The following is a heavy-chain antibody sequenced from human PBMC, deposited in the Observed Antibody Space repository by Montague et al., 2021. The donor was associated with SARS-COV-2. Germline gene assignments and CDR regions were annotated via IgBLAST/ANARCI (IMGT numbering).Heavy chain of an antibody. D-gene: IGHD3-3*01. CDR1: GSSISSVSYY. V-gene: IGHV4-39*01. CDR2: IYYSGST. Sequence: SETLSLTCTVSGSSISSVSYYWGWIRQPPGKGLEWIGCIYYSGSTYYNPSLKSRVAMSVDTSKNQFSLKLSSVTAADTAVYYCARHAGRGKCFGGIIIDDAFDIWGQGTMVTVSS. CDR3: ARHAGRGKCFGGIIIDDAFDI. J-gene: IGHJ3*02.